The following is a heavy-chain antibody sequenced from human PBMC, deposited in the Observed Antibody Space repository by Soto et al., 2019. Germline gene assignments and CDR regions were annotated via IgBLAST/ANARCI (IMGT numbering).Heavy chain of an antibody. CDR3: AKASVRLLYIRNKIDS. CDR1: GFIFSDFA. CDR2: ISFNGGTT. D-gene: IGHD2-21*01. Sequence: GGSLRLSCSASGFIFSDFAMYWVRQAPGKGLEHISTISFNGGTTFYADTVKGRFIISRDNSKNIVYLQMSSLRPEDTARYYCAKASVRLLYIRNKIDSWGQGTLVTVSS. V-gene: IGHV3-64D*08. J-gene: IGHJ4*02.